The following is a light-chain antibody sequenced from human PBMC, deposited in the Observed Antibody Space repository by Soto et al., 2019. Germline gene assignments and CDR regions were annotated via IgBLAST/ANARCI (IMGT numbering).Light chain of an antibody. J-gene: IGKJ5*01. CDR3: QQYDDLPIT. V-gene: IGKV3-11*01. CDR2: DAF. Sequence: ERVLTQSPATLSLSPGERATLSCRASPSVSNSLAWYQHKPGQAPRLLIYDAFNRATGVPTRFSGSGSGTDFTLTITSLEPEDIATYFCQQYDDLPITFGQGTRLEIK. CDR1: PSVSNS.